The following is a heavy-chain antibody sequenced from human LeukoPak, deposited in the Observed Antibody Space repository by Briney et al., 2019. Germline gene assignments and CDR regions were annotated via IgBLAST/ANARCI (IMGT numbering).Heavy chain of an antibody. CDR2: ISGSGGST. D-gene: IGHD6-19*01. Sequence: GGSLRLSCAASGFTFSSYAMSWVRQAPGKGLEWVSAISGSGGSTYYADSVKGRFTISRDNSKNTLYLQMTSLRAGDTGVYYCAKDPASIAVAGGRRDYWGQGTLVTVSS. CDR3: AKDPASIAVAGGRRDY. J-gene: IGHJ4*02. CDR1: GFTFSSYA. V-gene: IGHV3-23*01.